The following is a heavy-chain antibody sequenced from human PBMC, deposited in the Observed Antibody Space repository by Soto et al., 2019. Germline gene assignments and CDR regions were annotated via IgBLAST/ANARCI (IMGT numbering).Heavy chain of an antibody. J-gene: IGHJ4*02. CDR3: ARAPYVWGSYRYHFDY. Sequence: GGSLRLSCAASGFTFSDYYMSWIRQAPGKGLEWVSYISSSSSYTNYADSVKGRFTISRDNAKNSLYLQMNSLRAEDTAVYYCARAPYVWGSYRYHFDYWGQGTLVTVSS. CDR2: ISSSSSYT. CDR1: GFTFSDYY. V-gene: IGHV3-11*06. D-gene: IGHD3-16*02.